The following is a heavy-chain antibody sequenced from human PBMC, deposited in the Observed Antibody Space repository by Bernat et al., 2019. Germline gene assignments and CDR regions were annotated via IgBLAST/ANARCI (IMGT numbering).Heavy chain of an antibody. CDR2: ISAYNGNT. CDR1: GYTFTSYG. Sequence: QVQLVQSGAEVKKPGASVKVSCKASGYTFTSYGISWVRQAPEQGLEWMGWISAYNGNTNYAQKLQGRVTMTTDTSTSTAYMELRSLRSDDTAVYYCARDAYDSSGYYNRRLLYFQHWGQGTLVTVSS. D-gene: IGHD3-22*01. V-gene: IGHV1-18*01. J-gene: IGHJ1*01. CDR3: ARDAYDSSGYYNRRLLYFQH.